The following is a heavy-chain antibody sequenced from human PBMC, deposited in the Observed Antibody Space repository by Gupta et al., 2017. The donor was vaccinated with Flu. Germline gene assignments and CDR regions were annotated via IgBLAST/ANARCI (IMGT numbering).Heavy chain of an antibody. Sequence: QLQLQESGPGLVKPSETLSLTCTVSGGSLSSSSYYLGWIRQPPGKGLEWIGSIYYSGSTYYNPSLKSRVTISVDTSKNQFSLKLSSVTAADTAVYYCARHTSGYGGYDCFSVYYFDYWGQGTLVTVSS. CDR2: IYYSGST. CDR3: ARHTSGYGGYDCFSVYYFDY. D-gene: IGHD5-12*01. V-gene: IGHV4-39*01. J-gene: IGHJ4*02. CDR1: GGSLSSSSYY.